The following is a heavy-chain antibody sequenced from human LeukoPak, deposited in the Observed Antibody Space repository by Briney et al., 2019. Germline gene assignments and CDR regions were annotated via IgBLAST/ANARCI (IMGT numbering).Heavy chain of an antibody. J-gene: IGHJ4*02. CDR3: ARDLGRFD. D-gene: IGHD3-16*01. CDR2: ISSSSSTI. V-gene: IGHV3-48*04. Sequence: PGGSLRLSCAASGFTFSSYSMNWARQAPGKGLEWVSYISSSSSTIYYADSVKGRFTISRDNAKNSLYLQMNSLRAEDTAVYYCARDLGRFDWGQGTLVTVSS. CDR1: GFTFSSYS.